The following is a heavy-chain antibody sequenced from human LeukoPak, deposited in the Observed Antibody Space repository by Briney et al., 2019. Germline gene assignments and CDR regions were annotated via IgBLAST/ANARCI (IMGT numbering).Heavy chain of an antibody. V-gene: IGHV3-23*01. Sequence: GASLRLSCAASGFTFSSYAMSWVRQAPGKGLEWASTISGSGGSTYYADSVKGRFTISRDNSKNTLYLQMNSLRVKDTAVYYCAKDRSVGVAIYYYYGMDVWGQGTTVTVSS. J-gene: IGHJ6*02. CDR1: GFTFSSYA. CDR2: ISGSGGST. D-gene: IGHD3-3*01. CDR3: AKDRSVGVAIYYYYGMDV.